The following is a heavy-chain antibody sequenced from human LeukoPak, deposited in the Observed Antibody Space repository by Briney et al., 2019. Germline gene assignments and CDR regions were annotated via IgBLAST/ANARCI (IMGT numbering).Heavy chain of an antibody. CDR2: IIPILGIA. J-gene: IGHJ4*02. D-gene: IGHD6-13*01. CDR1: GGTFSSYA. Sequence: ASVKVSCKASGGTFSSYAISWVRQAPGQGLEWMGRIIPILGIANYAQKFQGRVTITADKSTSTAYMELSSLRSEDTAVYYCARGGIGQQPRYFDYWGQGTLVTVSS. CDR3: ARGGIGQQPRYFDY. V-gene: IGHV1-69*04.